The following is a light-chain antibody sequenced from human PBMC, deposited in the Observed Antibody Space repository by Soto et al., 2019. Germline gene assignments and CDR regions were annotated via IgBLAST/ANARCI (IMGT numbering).Light chain of an antibody. CDR2: EVN. J-gene: IGLJ1*01. CDR3: SSYAGINNLGV. Sequence: QSALTQPPSASGSPGQSVTISCTGTSSDVGGFNYVSWYQHHPGKAPKLMISEVNKRPSGVPDRFSGSKSGNTASLTVSGLQAEDEADYYCSSYAGINNLGVFGTGTKLTVL. V-gene: IGLV2-8*01. CDR1: SSDVGGFNY.